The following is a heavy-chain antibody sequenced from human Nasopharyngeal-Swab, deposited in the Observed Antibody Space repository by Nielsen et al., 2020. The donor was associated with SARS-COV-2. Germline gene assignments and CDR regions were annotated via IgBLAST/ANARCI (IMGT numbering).Heavy chain of an antibody. J-gene: IGHJ4*02. Sequence: GESLKISCEASGFTFSTYWMSWVRQAPGKGLGWVANIRQDESEKYYVDSVKGRFTISRDNAKNSLFLQMNSLRVADTAVYYCARLLEVGGTPLDYWGQGTLVSVSS. V-gene: IGHV3-7*01. CDR3: ARLLEVGGTPLDY. CDR2: IRQDESEK. CDR1: GFTFSTYW. D-gene: IGHD6-19*01.